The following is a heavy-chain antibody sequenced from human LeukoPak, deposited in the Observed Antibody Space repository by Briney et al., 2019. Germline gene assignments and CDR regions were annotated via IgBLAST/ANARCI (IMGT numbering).Heavy chain of an antibody. CDR3: ARHGGPQLLYWAYCMDV. CDR2: IYYSGST. V-gene: IGHV4-39*01. CDR1: GGSISSSSYY. Sequence: SETLSLTCTVSGGSISSSSYYWGWIRQPPGKGLEWIGSIYYSGSTYYNPSLKSRVTISVDTSKNQFSLKLSSVTAADTAVYYCARHGGPQLLYWAYCMDVWGKGTTVTVSS. D-gene: IGHD2-2*02. J-gene: IGHJ6*03.